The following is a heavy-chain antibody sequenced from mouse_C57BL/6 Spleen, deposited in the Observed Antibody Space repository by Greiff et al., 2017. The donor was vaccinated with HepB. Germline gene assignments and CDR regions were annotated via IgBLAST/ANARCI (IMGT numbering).Heavy chain of an antibody. CDR2: IEPNSGGT. CDR3: ARSPDYDDGWYFDV. J-gene: IGHJ1*03. V-gene: IGHV1-72*01. Sequence: VQLQQPGAELVKPGASVKLSCKASGYTFTSYWMHWVKQRPGRGLEWIGRIEPNSGGTKNNEKFKSKATLTVDKPSSTAYMQLSSLTSEDSAVYYCARSPDYDDGWYFDVWGTGTTVTVSS. CDR1: GYTFTSYW. D-gene: IGHD2-4*01.